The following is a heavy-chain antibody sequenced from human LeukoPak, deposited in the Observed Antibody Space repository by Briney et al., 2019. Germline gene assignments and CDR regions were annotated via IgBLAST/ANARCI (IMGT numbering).Heavy chain of an antibody. V-gene: IGHV3-30-3*01. CDR1: GFTFSSYA. J-gene: IGHJ4*02. CDR3: ARDLANYFDY. Sequence: GGSLRLSCAASGFTFSSYAMHWVRQAPGKGLEWVAVISYDGSNKYYADSVKGRFTISRDNSKNTRYLQMNSLRAEDTAVYYCARDLANYFDYWGQGTLVTVSS. CDR2: ISYDGSNK.